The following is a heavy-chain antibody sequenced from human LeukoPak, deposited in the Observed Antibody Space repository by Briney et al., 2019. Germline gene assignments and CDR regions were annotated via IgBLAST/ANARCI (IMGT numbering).Heavy chain of an antibody. Sequence: GGSLRLSCAASGFTFSSYVMTWVRQAPGKGLEWVSAISGSGGSTHYADSVKGRFTISRDNSKNTLYLQMSSLRAEDTAVYYCAKVSYDSSGYYEYFDYWGQGTLVTVSS. D-gene: IGHD3-22*01. V-gene: IGHV3-23*01. CDR1: GFTFSSYV. CDR3: AKVSYDSSGYYEYFDY. J-gene: IGHJ4*02. CDR2: ISGSGGST.